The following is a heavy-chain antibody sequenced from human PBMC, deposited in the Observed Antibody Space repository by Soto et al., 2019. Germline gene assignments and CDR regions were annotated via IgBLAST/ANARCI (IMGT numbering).Heavy chain of an antibody. V-gene: IGHV3-30-3*01. CDR3: ASPKADGTYLYMDV. D-gene: IGHD1-26*01. J-gene: IGHJ6*02. CDR1: GFTFSNYA. CDR2: ISFDGSNK. Sequence: GGSLRLSCAASGFTFSNYAIHWVRQAPVKGLEWVAFISFDGSNKYYADSVKGRFTISRDNSKNTLYLQMNSLRPEDTAVYYCASPKADGTYLYMDVWGQGTTVTVSS.